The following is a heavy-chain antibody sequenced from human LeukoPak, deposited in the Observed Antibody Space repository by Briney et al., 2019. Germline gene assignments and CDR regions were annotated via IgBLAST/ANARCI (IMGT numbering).Heavy chain of an antibody. Sequence: TGGSLRLSCAASGFTFSSYAMSWVRQAPGKGLEWVSGISGSGGSTYHADSVKGRFTISRDNSKNTLYLQMNSLRAEDTAVYYCAKSPITILRSHYFDFWGQGTLVTVSS. CDR2: ISGSGGST. CDR3: AKSPITILRSHYFDF. V-gene: IGHV3-23*01. CDR1: GFTFSSYA. J-gene: IGHJ4*02. D-gene: IGHD3-9*01.